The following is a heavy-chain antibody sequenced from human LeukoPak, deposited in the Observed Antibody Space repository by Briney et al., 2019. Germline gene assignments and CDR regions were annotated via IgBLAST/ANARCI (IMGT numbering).Heavy chain of an antibody. CDR1: GGSISSGGYY. J-gene: IGHJ3*02. CDR3: ARLYYYDTSGYSGASDI. V-gene: IGHV4-31*03. D-gene: IGHD3-22*01. CDR2: IYYSGST. Sequence: SETLSLTCTVSGGSISSGGYYWSWIRQLPGKGLEWIGYIYYSGSTYYNPSPKSRVTISVDTSKNQFSLKLSSVTAADTAVYYCARLYYYDTSGYSGASDIWGQGTMVTVSS.